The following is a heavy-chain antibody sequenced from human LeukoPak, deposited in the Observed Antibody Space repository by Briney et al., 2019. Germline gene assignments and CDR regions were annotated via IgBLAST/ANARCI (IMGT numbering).Heavy chain of an antibody. Sequence: SETLSLTCTVSGGSISSYYWSWIRQPPGKGLEWIGYIYYSGSTNYNPSLKSRVTISVDTSKNQFSLKLSSVTAADTAVYYCARGILAGTVYYYYYMDVWGKGTTVTVSS. V-gene: IGHV4-59*01. J-gene: IGHJ6*03. D-gene: IGHD6-19*01. CDR2: IYYSGST. CDR1: GGSISSYY. CDR3: ARGILAGTVYYYYYMDV.